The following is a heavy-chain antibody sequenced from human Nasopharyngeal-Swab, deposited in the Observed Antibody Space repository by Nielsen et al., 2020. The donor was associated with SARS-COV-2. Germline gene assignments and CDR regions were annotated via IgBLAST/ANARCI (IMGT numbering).Heavy chain of an antibody. D-gene: IGHD6-13*01. CDR1: GLTFSSYA. J-gene: IGHJ5*02. CDR3: ARGQVIAAAGTMRFDP. Sequence: GGSLRLSCAASGLTFSSYAMSWVRQAPGKGLEWVPSISSSSSYIYYADSVKGRFTISRDNAKNSLYLQMNSLRAEDTAVYYCARGQVIAAAGTMRFDPWGQGTLVTVSS. V-gene: IGHV3-21*01. CDR2: ISSSSSYI.